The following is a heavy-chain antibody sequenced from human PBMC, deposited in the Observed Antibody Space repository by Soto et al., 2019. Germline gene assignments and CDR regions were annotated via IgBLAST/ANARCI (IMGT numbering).Heavy chain of an antibody. D-gene: IGHD3-10*01. CDR1: GYTFTSYG. CDR2: ISAYNGNT. CDR3: ATARVFDYYGSGSYYSY. V-gene: IGHV1-18*04. Sequence: ASVKVSCKASGYTFTSYGISWVRHAPGQGLEWMGWISAYNGNTNYAQKLQGRVTMTTDTSTSTAYMELRSLRSDDTAVYYCATARVFDYYGSGSYYSYWGQGTLVTVSS. J-gene: IGHJ4*02.